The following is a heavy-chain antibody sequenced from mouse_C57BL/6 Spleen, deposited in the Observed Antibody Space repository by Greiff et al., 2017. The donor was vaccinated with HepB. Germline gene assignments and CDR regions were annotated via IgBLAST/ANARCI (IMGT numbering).Heavy chain of an antibody. CDR3: ARHEGNWDEYYAMDY. CDR2: ISNLAYSI. V-gene: IGHV5-15*01. D-gene: IGHD4-1*01. J-gene: IGHJ4*01. Sequence: EVMLVESGGGLVQPGGSLKLSCAASGFTFSDYGMAWVRQAPRKGPEWVAFISNLAYSIYYADTVTGRFTISRENAKNTLYLEMSSLRSEDTTMYYCARHEGNWDEYYAMDYWGQGTSVTVSS. CDR1: GFTFSDYG.